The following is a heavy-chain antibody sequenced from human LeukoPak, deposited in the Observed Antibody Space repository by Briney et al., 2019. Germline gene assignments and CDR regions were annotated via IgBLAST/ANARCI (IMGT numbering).Heavy chain of an antibody. J-gene: IGHJ4*02. Sequence: SETLSLTCAVSGYSISSGYYWGWIRQPPGKGLEWIGSIYHSGSTYYNPSLKSRVTISVDTSKNQFSLKLSSVTAADTAVYYCARLGEDSSGWYDYWGQGTLGTVSS. V-gene: IGHV4-38-2*01. CDR1: GYSISSGYY. D-gene: IGHD6-19*01. CDR2: IYHSGST. CDR3: ARLGEDSSGWYDY.